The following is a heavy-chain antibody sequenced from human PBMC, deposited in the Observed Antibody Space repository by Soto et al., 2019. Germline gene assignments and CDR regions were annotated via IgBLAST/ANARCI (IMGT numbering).Heavy chain of an antibody. CDR2: IYYSGST. Sequence: SETLSLTCTVSGGSISSGGYYWSWIRQHPGKGLEWIGYIYYSGSTYYNPSLKSRVTISVDTSKNQFSLKLSSVTAADTAVYYCAREAESPGIIPEYYFDYWGQGTLVTVSS. J-gene: IGHJ4*02. CDR3: AREAESPGIIPEYYFDY. V-gene: IGHV4-31*03. CDR1: GGSISSGGYY. D-gene: IGHD2-21*01.